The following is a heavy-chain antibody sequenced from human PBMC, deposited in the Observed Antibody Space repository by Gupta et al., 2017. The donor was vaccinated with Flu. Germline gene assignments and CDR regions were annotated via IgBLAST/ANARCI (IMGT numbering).Heavy chain of an antibody. J-gene: IGHJ4*02. D-gene: IGHD2-2*02. CDR3: TRGYCSSTSCYTFDY. CDR2: IRSKANSYAT. V-gene: IGHV3-73*02. Sequence: EVQLVESGGGLVQPGGSLKLSCAASGFTFGVSAMHWVRQASGKGPAWVGRIRSKANSYATAYAASVKGRFTISRDDSKNTAYLQMNSLKTEDTAVYYCTRGYCSSTSCYTFDYWGQGTLVTVSS. CDR1: GFTFGVSA.